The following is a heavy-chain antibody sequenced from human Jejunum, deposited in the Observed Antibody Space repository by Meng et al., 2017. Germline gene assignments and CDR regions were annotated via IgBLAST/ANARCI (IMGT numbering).Heavy chain of an antibody. D-gene: IGHD3-22*01. CDR1: GGSVSSYF. V-gene: IGHV4-59*02. CDR3: ARGPYYSDSSGYYYGLDY. Sequence: SETLSLTCSVSGGSVSSYFWTWIRQIPGGGLEWIGYISHNGATDYNPSLKSRGTISVDTSKNQLSLKLTSVNAADTAVYYCARGPYYSDSSGYYYGLDYWGQGTQVTVSS. J-gene: IGHJ4*01. CDR2: ISHNGAT.